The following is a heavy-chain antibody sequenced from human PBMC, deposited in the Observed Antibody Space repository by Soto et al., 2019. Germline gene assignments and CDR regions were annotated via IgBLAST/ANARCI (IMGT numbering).Heavy chain of an antibody. CDR2: INPNSGGT. CDR1: GYTFTGYY. J-gene: IGHJ6*02. Sequence: ASVKVSCKASGYTFTGYYMHWVRQAPGQGLEWMGWINPNSGGTNYAQKFQGRVTMTRDTSISTAYMELSRLRSDDTAVYYCAVCGGSDYYHGMDVWGQGTTVTVSS. V-gene: IGHV1-2*02. CDR3: AVCGGSDYYHGMDV. D-gene: IGHD3-16*01.